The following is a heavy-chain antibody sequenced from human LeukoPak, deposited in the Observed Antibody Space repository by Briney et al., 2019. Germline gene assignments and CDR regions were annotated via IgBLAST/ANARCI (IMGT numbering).Heavy chain of an antibody. CDR1: GYSISSGYY. V-gene: IGHV4-38-2*02. Sequence: SETLSLTCTVSGYSISSGYYWGWIRQPPGKGLEWIGSIYHSGSTYYNPSLKSRVTISVDTSKNQFSLKLSSVTAADTAVYYCARDPLTDYYGSGSYYNGGAFDIWGQGTMVTVSS. D-gene: IGHD3-10*01. CDR3: ARDPLTDYYGSGSYYNGGAFDI. J-gene: IGHJ3*02. CDR2: IYHSGST.